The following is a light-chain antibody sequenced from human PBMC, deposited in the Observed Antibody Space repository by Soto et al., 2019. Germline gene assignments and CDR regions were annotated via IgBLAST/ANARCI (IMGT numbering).Light chain of an antibody. Sequence: DIVLTQSPGTLSLSPGEIATLYFSASQSLNSSYLAWYQQKPGQAPRLLIYDASSRATGIPDRFSGSGSGTDFTLTISRLEPEDSAVYYCQQYGSSPPITFGQGTRLEIK. CDR3: QQYGSSPPIT. CDR2: DAS. V-gene: IGKV3-20*01. J-gene: IGKJ5*01. CDR1: QSLNSSY.